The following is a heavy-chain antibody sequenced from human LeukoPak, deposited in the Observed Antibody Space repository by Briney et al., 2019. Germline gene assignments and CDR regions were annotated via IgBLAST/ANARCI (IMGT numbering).Heavy chain of an antibody. D-gene: IGHD3-10*01. CDR1: GFIFDDYA. Sequence: GGSLRLSCAASGFIFDDYAMYWVRQVPGKGLEWVSGINWNSGNTVYADSVKGRFIISRDNAKNSVYLQMNSLRAEDTAVYYCAKDLQSGGYWGQGTLVTVSS. CDR3: AKDLQSGGY. V-gene: IGHV3-9*01. CDR2: INWNSGNT. J-gene: IGHJ4*02.